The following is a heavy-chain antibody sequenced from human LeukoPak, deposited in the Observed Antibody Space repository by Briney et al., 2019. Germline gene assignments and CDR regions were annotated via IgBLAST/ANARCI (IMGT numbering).Heavy chain of an antibody. D-gene: IGHD3-22*01. J-gene: IGHJ4*02. CDR3: AKDERYDSSGYPFDY. CDR1: GYTFTGYF. Sequence: ASVKVSCKASGYTFTGYFIHWVRQAPGQGLEWMGWINPNSDGTNYAQKFQGRVTMTRDTSISTAYMELNRLRSDDTAVYFCAKDERYDSSGYPFDYWGQRTLVTVSS. V-gene: IGHV1-2*02. CDR2: INPNSDGT.